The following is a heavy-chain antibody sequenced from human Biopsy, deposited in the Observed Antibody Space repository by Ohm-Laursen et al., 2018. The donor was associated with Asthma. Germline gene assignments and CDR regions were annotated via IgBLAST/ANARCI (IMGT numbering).Heavy chain of an antibody. D-gene: IGHD3-9*01. Sequence: VSSVKVSCKASGYTFINYAIHWVRRAPGHSLEWMGWINAANGNTKYSQKFQGRLTISRDTSASTAYMDLSSLRSEDTAVYYCARTYFDFLTGQVHDAFAMWGQGTMVTVSS. J-gene: IGHJ3*02. CDR2: INAANGNT. CDR1: GYTFINYA. CDR3: ARTYFDFLTGQVHDAFAM. V-gene: IGHV1-3*01.